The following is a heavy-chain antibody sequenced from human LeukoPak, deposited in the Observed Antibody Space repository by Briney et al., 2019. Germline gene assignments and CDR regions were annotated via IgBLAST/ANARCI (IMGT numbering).Heavy chain of an antibody. V-gene: IGHV4-34*01. Sequence: SETLSLTCAVYGGSFSGYYWSWIRQPPGKGLEWIGEINHSGSTNYNPSLKRRVTTSVDTSKNQFSLKLSSVTAADTAVYYCARRAVFYYYYYYGMDVWGQGTTVTVSS. CDR3: ARRAVFYYYYYYGMDV. D-gene: IGHD6-19*01. CDR1: GGSFSGYY. J-gene: IGHJ6*02. CDR2: INHSGST.